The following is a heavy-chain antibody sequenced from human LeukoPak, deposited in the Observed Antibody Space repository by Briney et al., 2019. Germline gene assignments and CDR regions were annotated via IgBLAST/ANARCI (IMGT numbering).Heavy chain of an antibody. Sequence: GVSLRLSCAASGFTFSTSWMTWVRQAPGKGLEWVASISRDGGDKQYAESIKGRLTISRDNVKNSLYLEINSLRADDTAVFYCVREAGPLDWGQGTLVTVSS. CDR2: ISRDGGDK. J-gene: IGHJ4*02. CDR1: GFTFSTSW. V-gene: IGHV3-7*03. CDR3: VREAGPLD.